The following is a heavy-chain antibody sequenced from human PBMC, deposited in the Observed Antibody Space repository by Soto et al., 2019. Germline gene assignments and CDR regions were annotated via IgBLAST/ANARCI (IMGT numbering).Heavy chain of an antibody. CDR1: GFTFTDYA. CDR2: ISGIGGST. CDR3: ARGSSGYISSWYYFDY. J-gene: IGHJ4*02. D-gene: IGHD6-13*01. Sequence: EVQLLESGGGLVQPGGSLRLSCAASGFTFTDYALSWVRQAPGKGLEWAATISGIGGSTYLADSVKGRLSISRDNSKNTVSLIMNSLRAEDTAVYFCARGSSGYISSWYYFDYWGRGTLVTVSS. V-gene: IGHV3-23*01.